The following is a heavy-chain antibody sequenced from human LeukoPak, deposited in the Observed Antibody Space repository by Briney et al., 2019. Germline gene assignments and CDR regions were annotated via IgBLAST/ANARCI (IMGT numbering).Heavy chain of an antibody. V-gene: IGHV1-2*02. D-gene: IGHD1-26*01. CDR3: ARDQVGATKGYYYYYMDV. J-gene: IGHJ6*03. CDR2: INPNSGGT. Sequence: GASVTVSCKASGYTFTGYYMHWVRQAPGQGLEWMGWINPNSGGTNYAQKFQGRVTMTRDTSISTAYMELSRLRSDDTAVYYCARDQVGATKGYYYYYMDVWGKGTTVTVSS. CDR1: GYTFTGYY.